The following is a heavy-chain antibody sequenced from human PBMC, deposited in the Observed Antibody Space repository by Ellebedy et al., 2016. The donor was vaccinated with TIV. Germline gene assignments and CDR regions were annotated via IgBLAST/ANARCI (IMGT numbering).Heavy chain of an antibody. J-gene: IGHJ4*02. CDR2: ISHDGSLK. Sequence: GESLKTSCAAAGFTFSNFDMDWVPQAPGKGLEWVAVISHDGSLKFYADSVKGRFSISRDNSKNTLYLQMNSLRVEDTAVYYCAKGKVDNWMDAGSLDYWGQGSLVTVSS. CDR3: AKGKVDNWMDAGSLDY. CDR1: GFTFSNFD. V-gene: IGHV3-30*18. D-gene: IGHD1-20*01.